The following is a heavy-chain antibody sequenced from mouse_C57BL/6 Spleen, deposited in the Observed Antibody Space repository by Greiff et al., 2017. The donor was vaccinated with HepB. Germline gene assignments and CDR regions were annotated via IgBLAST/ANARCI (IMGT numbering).Heavy chain of an antibody. CDR1: GYSFTGYY. CDR3: AGRGYSSYGAY. Sequence: VQLKESGPELVKPGASVKISCKASGYSFTGYYMNWVKQRPEKSLEWIGEINPSTGDTTYNQKFKAKATLTVDKSSSTAYMQLKSLASEDSAVYYCAGRGYSSYGAYWGQGTLVTVSA. CDR2: INPSTGDT. V-gene: IGHV1-42*01. J-gene: IGHJ3*01. D-gene: IGHD1-1*01.